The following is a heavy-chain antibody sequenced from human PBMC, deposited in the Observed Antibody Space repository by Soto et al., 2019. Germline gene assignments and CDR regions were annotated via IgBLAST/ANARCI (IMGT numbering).Heavy chain of an antibody. CDR3: AKGGPFTGGFDP. CDR1: GLTLRSYA. Sequence: EGQLLQSGGDLVQPGGSLRLSCAGSGLTLRSYAMTWIRQTPDKGLEWVSTISGRSAVPSYADFVNGRFTVSRDNSKNTVYLQINSLRPDDTAIYYCAKGGPFTGGFDPWGQGTLVTVSA. D-gene: IGHD3-16*01. CDR2: ISGRSAVP. J-gene: IGHJ5*02. V-gene: IGHV3-23*01.